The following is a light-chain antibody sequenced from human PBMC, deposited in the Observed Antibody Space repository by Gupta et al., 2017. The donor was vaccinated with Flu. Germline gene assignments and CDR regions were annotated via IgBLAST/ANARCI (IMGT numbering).Light chain of an antibody. J-gene: IGKJ1*01. Sequence: EVVMTQSPATLAVSLGETVTLSCRASQSFTSNLAWYQQRPGQAPRLLIYAASTRATGTPARVSGSGSGTDFTLTISSLQSEELAVYYCQQYNYGPGTFGQGTKVEVK. V-gene: IGKV3-15*01. CDR1: QSFTSN. CDR2: AAS. CDR3: QQYNYGPGT.